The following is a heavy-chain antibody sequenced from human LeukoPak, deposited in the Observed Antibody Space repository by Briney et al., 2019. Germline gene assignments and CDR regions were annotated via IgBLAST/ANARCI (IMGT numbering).Heavy chain of an antibody. CDR2: INHSGST. Sequence: SETLSLTCAVYGGSFSGYYWSWIRQPPGEGLEWIGEINHSGSTNYNPSLKSRVTISVDTSKNQFSLKLSSVTAADTAVYYCASGSYYVRSHYWGQGTLVTVSS. J-gene: IGHJ4*02. D-gene: IGHD1-26*01. CDR3: ASGSYYVRSHY. CDR1: GGSFSGYY. V-gene: IGHV4-34*01.